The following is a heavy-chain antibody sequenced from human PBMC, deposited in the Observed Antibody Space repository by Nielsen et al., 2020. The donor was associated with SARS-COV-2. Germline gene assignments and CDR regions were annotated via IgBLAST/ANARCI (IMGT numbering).Heavy chain of an antibody. J-gene: IGHJ4*02. Sequence: GESLKISCAASGFIFRSYGMHWVRQAPGKGLEWVAVISYDGSNKYYADSVKGRFTISRDNSKNTLYLQMNSLRAEDTAVCYCARMGIDSGSYSDYWGQGTLVTVSS. V-gene: IGHV3-30*03. CDR1: GFIFRSYG. CDR2: ISYDGSNK. D-gene: IGHD1-26*01. CDR3: ARMGIDSGSYSDY.